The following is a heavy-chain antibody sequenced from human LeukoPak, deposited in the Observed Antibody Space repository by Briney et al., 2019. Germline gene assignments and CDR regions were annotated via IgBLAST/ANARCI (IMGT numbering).Heavy chain of an antibody. Sequence: SETLSLTCAVYGGSFSGYYWGWSRHPPGKGLGLVGEINHSGSTNYNPSLKSRVTISVDTSKNQFSLKLSSVTAADTAVYYCARGGIAAAEWGQGTLVTVSS. V-gene: IGHV4-34*01. CDR2: INHSGST. CDR1: GGSFSGYY. J-gene: IGHJ4*02. D-gene: IGHD6-13*01. CDR3: ARGGIAAAE.